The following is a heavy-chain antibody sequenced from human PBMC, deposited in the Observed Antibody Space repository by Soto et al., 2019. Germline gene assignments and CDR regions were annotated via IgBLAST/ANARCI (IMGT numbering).Heavy chain of an antibody. V-gene: IGHV3-66*01. D-gene: IGHD2-15*01. J-gene: IGHJ6*03. Sequence: GGSLRLSCSASGFTVSSKYMSWVRQAPGKGLEWVSLIQSGGPTYYADSVKGRFTISRDTSENTVHLQMDSLRAEDTAVYYCARDDRLCDGGRCSGVPLCVWGKGTTVTVS. CDR3: ARDDRLCDGGRCSGVPLCV. CDR2: IQSGGPT. CDR1: GFTVSSKY.